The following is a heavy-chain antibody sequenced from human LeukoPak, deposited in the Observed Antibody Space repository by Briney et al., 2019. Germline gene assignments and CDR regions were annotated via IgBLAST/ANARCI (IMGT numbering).Heavy chain of an antibody. V-gene: IGHV3-21*01. D-gene: IGHD1-26*01. J-gene: IGHJ4*02. CDR1: GFTFSSYS. Sequence: GGSLRLSCAASGFTFSSYSMNWVRQAPGKGLEWVSSISSSSSYIYYADSVKGRFTISRDNAKNSLYLQMNSLRAEDTAVYYCARDLSGSYGDYWGQGTLVTVSS. CDR3: ARDLSGSYGDY. CDR2: ISSSSSYI.